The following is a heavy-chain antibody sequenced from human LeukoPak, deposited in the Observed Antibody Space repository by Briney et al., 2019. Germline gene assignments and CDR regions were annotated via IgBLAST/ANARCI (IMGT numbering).Heavy chain of an antibody. Sequence: PGGSLRLSCAASGFTFSNFAMIWVRQAPGKGLEWVSAISGSGDKTHYAGSVKGRFTISRDNSKSVLYMQLNNLRLEDTAAYYCGEGHWGRGTLVTVSS. CDR2: ISGSGDKT. J-gene: IGHJ4*02. V-gene: IGHV3-23*01. CDR1: GFTFSNFA. CDR3: GEGH.